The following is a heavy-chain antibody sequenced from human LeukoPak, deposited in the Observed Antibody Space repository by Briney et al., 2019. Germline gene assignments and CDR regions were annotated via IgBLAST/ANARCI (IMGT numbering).Heavy chain of an antibody. D-gene: IGHD1-26*01. CDR1: GYTLTSYG. J-gene: IGHJ3*02. CDR2: ISAYNGNT. Sequence: GASVKVSCKDSGYTLTSYGISWVRQAPGQGLEWMGWISAYNGNTNYAQKLQGRVTMTTDTSTSTAYMELRSLRSDDTAVYYRARDRRKNSGSPDAFDIWGQGTMVTVSS. V-gene: IGHV1-18*01. CDR3: ARDRRKNSGSPDAFDI.